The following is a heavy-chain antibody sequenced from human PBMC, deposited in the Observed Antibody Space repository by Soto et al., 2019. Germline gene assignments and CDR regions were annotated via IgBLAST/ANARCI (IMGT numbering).Heavy chain of an antibody. V-gene: IGHV1-69*01. CDR1: GGTFSSYA. Sequence: QVQLVQSGAEVKKPGSSVKVSCKASGGTFSSYAISWVRQAPGQGLEWMGGIIPIFGTANYAQKFQGRVTITADESTSTADMELSSLISEDTAVYYCARVGDTRYYFDYWGQGTLVTVSS. J-gene: IGHJ4*02. CDR3: ARVGDTRYYFDY. D-gene: IGHD3-10*01. CDR2: IIPIFGTA.